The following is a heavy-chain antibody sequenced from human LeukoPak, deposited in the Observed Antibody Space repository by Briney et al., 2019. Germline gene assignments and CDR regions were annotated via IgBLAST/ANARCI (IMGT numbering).Heavy chain of an antibody. CDR2: INHSGST. J-gene: IGHJ6*02. CDR3: ARGAADYGGYYYYYYGMDV. V-gene: IGHV4-34*01. CDR1: GGSFSGYY. Sequence: SETLSLTCAVYGGSFSGYYWSWIRQPPGKGLEWIGEINHSGSTNYNPSLKSRVTISVDTSKNQFSLKLSSVTAADTAVYYCARGAADYGGYYYYYYGMDVWGQGTTVTVSS. D-gene: IGHD4-23*01.